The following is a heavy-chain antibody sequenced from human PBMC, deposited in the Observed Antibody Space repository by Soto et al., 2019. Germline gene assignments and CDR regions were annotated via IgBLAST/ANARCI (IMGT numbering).Heavy chain of an antibody. V-gene: IGHV3-9*01. J-gene: IGHJ6*02. CDR2: ISWNSGSI. CDR3: AKDVYSYYYYGMDV. Sequence: EVQLVESGGGLVQPGRSLRLSCAASGFTFDDYAMHWVRQAQGKGLEWVSGISWNSGSIGYADSVKGRFTISRDNAKNSLYLQMNSLRAEDTALYYCAKDVYSYYYYGMDVWGQGTTVTVSS. D-gene: IGHD2-15*01. CDR1: GFTFDDYA.